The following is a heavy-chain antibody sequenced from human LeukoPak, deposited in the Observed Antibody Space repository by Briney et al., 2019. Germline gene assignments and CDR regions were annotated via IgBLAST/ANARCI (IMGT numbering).Heavy chain of an antibody. CDR3: ATTSGGSGDDAFDI. CDR1: GGSISIYY. Sequence: SETLSLTCTVSGGSISIYYWSWIRQPPGKGLEWIGYIYYSGSTNYNPSLKSRVTISVDTSKNQFSLKLSSVTAADTAVYYCATTSGGSGDDAFDIWGQGTMVTVSS. J-gene: IGHJ3*02. CDR2: IYYSGST. V-gene: IGHV4-59*01. D-gene: IGHD2-15*01.